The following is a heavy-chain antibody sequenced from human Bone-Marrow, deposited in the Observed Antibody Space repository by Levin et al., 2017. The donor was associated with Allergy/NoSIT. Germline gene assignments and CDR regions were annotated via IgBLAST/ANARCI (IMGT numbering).Heavy chain of an antibody. V-gene: IGHV3-23*01. J-gene: IGHJ4*02. Sequence: GESLKISCAASGFTFSSYAMSWVRQAPGKGLEWVSAISGSGGSTYYADSVKGRFTISRDNSKNTLYLQMNSLRAEDTAVYYCAKFSRYYFDYWGQGTLVTVSS. CDR1: GFTFSSYA. CDR2: ISGSGGST. CDR3: AKFSRYYFDY.